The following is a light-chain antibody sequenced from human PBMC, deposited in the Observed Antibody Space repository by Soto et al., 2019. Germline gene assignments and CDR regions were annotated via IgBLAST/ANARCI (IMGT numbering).Light chain of an antibody. CDR3: SSYTITSRV. J-gene: IGLJ1*01. Sequence: QSALTQPASVSGSPGQSITISCTGTSSDVGAYNYVSWYQQHPGKAPRLMIYDVSTRPSGVSDRFSGSKSGNTASLTISGLQAEYDADYYCSSYTITSRVFGTGTKLTVL. CDR2: DVS. CDR1: SSDVGAYNY. V-gene: IGLV2-14*01.